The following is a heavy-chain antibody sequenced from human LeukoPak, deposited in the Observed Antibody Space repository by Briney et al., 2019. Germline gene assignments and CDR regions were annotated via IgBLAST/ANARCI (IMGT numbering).Heavy chain of an antibody. CDR3: ASRSPVVVVAGSTDY. V-gene: IGHV3-48*03. CDR2: ISSSGSTI. J-gene: IGHJ4*02. CDR1: GFTFSSYE. Sequence: PGGSLRLSCAASGFTFSSYEMNWVRQAPGKGLEWVSYISSSGSTIYYADSVKGRFTISRDNAKNSLYLQMNSLRAGDTAVYYCASRSPVVVVAGSTDYWGQGTLVTVSS. D-gene: IGHD2-15*01.